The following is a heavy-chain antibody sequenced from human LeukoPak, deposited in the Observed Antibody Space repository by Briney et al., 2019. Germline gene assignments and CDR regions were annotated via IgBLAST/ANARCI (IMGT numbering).Heavy chain of an antibody. J-gene: IGHJ4*02. V-gene: IGHV1-18*01. CDR1: GYTLTSYG. CDR3: ARNISAGVDY. CDR2: ITPYNGYA. D-gene: IGHD6-19*01. Sequence: ASVKVSCKATGYTLTSYGLSWVPQAPGQGLEWMGWITPYNGYAKYAQKFHGRVTMTTDTSTSTAYMELRSLRSDDTAVYYCARNISAGVDYWGQGTLVTVSS.